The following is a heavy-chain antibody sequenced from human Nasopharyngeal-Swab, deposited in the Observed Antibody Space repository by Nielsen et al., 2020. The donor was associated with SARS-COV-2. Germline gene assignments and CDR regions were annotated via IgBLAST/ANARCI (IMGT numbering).Heavy chain of an antibody. V-gene: IGHV3-48*03. J-gene: IGHJ4*02. Sequence: GESLKISCTAYGFTFGDYGMTWVRQAPGKGLEWVSYISSSGSTIYYADSVKGRFTISRDNAKNSLYLQMNSLRAEDTAVYYCARSQTYYYDSSGYLDCWGQGTLVTVSS. D-gene: IGHD3-22*01. CDR1: GFTFGDYG. CDR3: ARSQTYYYDSSGYLDC. CDR2: ISSSGSTI.